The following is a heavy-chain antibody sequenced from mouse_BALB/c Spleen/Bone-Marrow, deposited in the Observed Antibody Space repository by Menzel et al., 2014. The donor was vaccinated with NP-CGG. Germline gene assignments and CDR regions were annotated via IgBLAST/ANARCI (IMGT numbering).Heavy chain of an antibody. Sequence: SGPELVKPGASVKISCKASGYTFTDYNMHWVKQSHGKSLEWSGYTYPYNGGTGGTGYNQKFKSKAMLTVDKSSSTAYTELRSLTSEDSAVYYCARELGGAYWGQGTLVTVSA. CDR1: GYTFTDYN. J-gene: IGHJ3*01. CDR2: TYPYNGGTGGT. D-gene: IGHD4-1*01. V-gene: IGHV1S29*02. CDR3: ARELGGAY.